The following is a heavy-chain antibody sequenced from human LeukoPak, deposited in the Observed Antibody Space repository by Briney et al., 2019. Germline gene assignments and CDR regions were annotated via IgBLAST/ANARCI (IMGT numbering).Heavy chain of an antibody. V-gene: IGHV5-51*01. CDR1: GYTFTNFW. D-gene: IGHD5-18*01. CDR3: ARSPLGYTFGLFDY. J-gene: IGHJ4*02. CDR2: IYPGDSNT. Sequence: GGSLKVSCKGSGYTFTNFWIGWVRQMPGKGLEWMAVIYPGDSNTRYSPSFQGQVTISADKSISTAYLQWSSLKASDTAIYYCARSPLGYTFGLFDYWGQGTLVTVSS.